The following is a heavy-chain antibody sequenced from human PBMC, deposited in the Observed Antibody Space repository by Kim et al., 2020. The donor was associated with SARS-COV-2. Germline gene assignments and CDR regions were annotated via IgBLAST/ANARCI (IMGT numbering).Heavy chain of an antibody. J-gene: IGHJ5*02. CDR2: INAGNGNT. V-gene: IGHV1-3*01. D-gene: IGHD3-10*01. CDR1: GYTFTSYA. CDR3: ARDWGYYYGSGSINWFDP. Sequence: ASVKVSCKASGYTFTSYAMHWVRQAPGQRLEWMGWINAGNGNTKYSQKFQGRVTITRDTSASTAYMELSSLRSEDTAVYYCARDWGYYYGSGSINWFDPWGRGTLVTVSS.